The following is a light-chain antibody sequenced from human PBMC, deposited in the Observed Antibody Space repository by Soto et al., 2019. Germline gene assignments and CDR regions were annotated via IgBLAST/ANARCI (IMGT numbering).Light chain of an antibody. CDR2: DVT. CDR3: SSYTSSTTVV. Sequence: QSALTQPASVSGSPGQSITISCTGTSSDVGGYNYVCWYQQHPGKAPTLMIYDVTNRPSGVSNRFSGSKSGNTASLTISGLQAEDEADYYCSSYTSSTTVVFGGGTKLTVL. CDR1: SSDVGGYNY. J-gene: IGLJ2*01. V-gene: IGLV2-14*01.